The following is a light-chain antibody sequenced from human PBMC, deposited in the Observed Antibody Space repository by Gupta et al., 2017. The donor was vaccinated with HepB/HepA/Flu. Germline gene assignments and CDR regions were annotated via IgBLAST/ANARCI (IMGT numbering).Light chain of an antibody. V-gene: IGKV3-11*01. Sequence: EIVLTHSPATLSLSPGERATLSCRASQSITTYLGWYQHKPGQAPRLLIFDASKRATGIPARFSGSGSGTDFTLTISSREPEDFGIYYCQQRSDWPRGSFGQGTKLEIK. J-gene: IGKJ2*04. CDR2: DAS. CDR3: QQRSDWPRGS. CDR1: QSITTY.